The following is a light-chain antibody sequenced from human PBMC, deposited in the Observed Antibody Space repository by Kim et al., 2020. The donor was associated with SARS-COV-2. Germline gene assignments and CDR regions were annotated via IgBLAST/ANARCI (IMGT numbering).Light chain of an antibody. J-gene: IGKJ4*01. CDR1: QSFSSSY. CDR3: QKYGSSPLT. CDR2: GAS. Sequence: EIVLTPSPDTLSLSPGERATLSCRASQSFSSSYLAWYQQKPGQAPRLLIYGASSRATGIPDRFSGSGSGTDFTLTIRRLEPEDFAVYYCQKYGSSPLTFGGGTKLEI. V-gene: IGKV3-20*01.